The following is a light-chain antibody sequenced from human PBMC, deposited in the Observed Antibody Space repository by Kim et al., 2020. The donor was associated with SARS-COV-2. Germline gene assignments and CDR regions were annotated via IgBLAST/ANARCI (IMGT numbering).Light chain of an antibody. CDR3: QVWDRSTNRV. J-gene: IGLJ3*02. CDR1: SIGSKS. Sequence: VAPGKTARITCGGDSIGSKSVHWYQQKPGQAPAVVIYYDTGRPSGVPERFSGSNSGDTATLTISRVEAGDEADYYCQVWDRSTNRVFGGGTQLTVL. V-gene: IGLV3-21*04. CDR2: YDT.